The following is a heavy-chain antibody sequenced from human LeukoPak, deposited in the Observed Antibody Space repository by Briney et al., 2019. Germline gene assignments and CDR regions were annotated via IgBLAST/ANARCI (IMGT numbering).Heavy chain of an antibody. D-gene: IGHD2-15*01. CDR1: GFAVSSNH. Sequence: GGSLRLSCAASGFAVSSNHMNWVRQAPGKGLEWVSVIFNGGSTYYADSVKGRFTISRDNAKNSLYLQMNSLRAEDTAVYYCARTVVVVAATVPGPFDYWGQGTLVTVSS. CDR3: ARTVVVVAATVPGPFDY. CDR2: IFNGGST. J-gene: IGHJ4*02. V-gene: IGHV3-53*01.